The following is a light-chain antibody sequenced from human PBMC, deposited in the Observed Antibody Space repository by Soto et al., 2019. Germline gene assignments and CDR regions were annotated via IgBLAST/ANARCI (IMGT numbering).Light chain of an antibody. Sequence: DIQMTQSPSTLSASVGYRFIITCRASQSISDYLAWYQQKPWKAPKLLIYDASNLESGVPSTFSGSGSGTEFTLTISSLQPDDFATYYCQQYYTYWHMFGQGTTVDIK. CDR3: QQYYTYWHM. V-gene: IGKV1-5*01. CDR1: QSISDY. J-gene: IGKJ1*01. CDR2: DAS.